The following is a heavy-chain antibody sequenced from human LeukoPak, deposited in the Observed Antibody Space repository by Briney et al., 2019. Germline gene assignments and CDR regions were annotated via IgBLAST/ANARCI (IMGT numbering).Heavy chain of an antibody. Sequence: GGSLRLSCAASGFTFSSYAMSWVRQAPGKGLEWVSAISGSGGSTYYADSVKGRFTISRDNSRNTLYLQMNSLRAEDTAVYYCAKAGAVVVVAAKYFDYWGQGTLVTVSS. CDR1: GFTFSSYA. D-gene: IGHD2-15*01. V-gene: IGHV3-23*01. CDR2: ISGSGGST. J-gene: IGHJ4*02. CDR3: AKAGAVVVVAAKYFDY.